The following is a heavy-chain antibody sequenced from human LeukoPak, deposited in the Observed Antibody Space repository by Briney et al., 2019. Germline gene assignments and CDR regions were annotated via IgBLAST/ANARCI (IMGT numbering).Heavy chain of an antibody. D-gene: IGHD4-23*01. CDR2: IIPIFGTA. Sequence: ASVKVSCKASGGTFSSYAISWVRQAPGQGLEWMGGIIPIFGTANYAQKFQGRVTITADESTSTAYMELSSPRSEDTAVYYCARDPAWDGGNVSDYWGQGTLVTVSS. V-gene: IGHV1-69*13. J-gene: IGHJ4*02. CDR3: ARDPAWDGGNVSDY. CDR1: GGTFSSYA.